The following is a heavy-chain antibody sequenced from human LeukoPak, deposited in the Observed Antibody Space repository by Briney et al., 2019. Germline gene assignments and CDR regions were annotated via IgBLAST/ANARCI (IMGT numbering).Heavy chain of an antibody. CDR3: AKDGLAYDSSGYHWVYFDL. D-gene: IGHD3-22*01. J-gene: IGHJ2*01. CDR1: GFTYSSYA. CDR2: ISGSGGST. V-gene: IGHV3-23*01. Sequence: GGSLRLSCAASGFTYSSYAMRWVRQASGKGLEWVSAISGSGGSTYYADSVKGRFTISRDNSKNTLYLQMNSLGAEDTAVYYCAKDGLAYDSSGYHWVYFDLWGRGTLVTVSS.